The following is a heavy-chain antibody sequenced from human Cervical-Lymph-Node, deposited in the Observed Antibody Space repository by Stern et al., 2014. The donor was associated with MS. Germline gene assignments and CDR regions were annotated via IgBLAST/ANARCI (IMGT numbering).Heavy chain of an antibody. Sequence: QMQLVQSGAEVKKPGASVKVSCKASGGTFSSYAISWVRQAPGQGLEWMGWIIPIFGTANYAQKVQGRVTITADKSTSTAYMELSSLRSEDTAVYYCARVTVTTGGSWFDPWGQGTLVTVSS. CDR2: IIPIFGTA. CDR1: GGTFSSYA. V-gene: IGHV1-69*06. D-gene: IGHD4-11*01. J-gene: IGHJ5*02. CDR3: ARVTVTTGGSWFDP.